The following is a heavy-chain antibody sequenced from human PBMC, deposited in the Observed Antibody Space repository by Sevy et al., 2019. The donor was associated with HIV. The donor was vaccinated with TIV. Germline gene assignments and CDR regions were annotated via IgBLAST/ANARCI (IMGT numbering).Heavy chain of an antibody. Sequence: ASVKVSCKVSGYTLTELSMHWVRQAPGKGLEWMGGFDPEDGETIYAQKFQGRVTMTEDTSTDTAYMELSSLGSEDTAVYYCATVSCSSTSCYAGMYDAFDIWGQGTMVTVSS. CDR3: ATVSCSSTSCYAGMYDAFDI. J-gene: IGHJ3*02. V-gene: IGHV1-24*01. CDR1: GYTLTELS. D-gene: IGHD2-2*01. CDR2: FDPEDGET.